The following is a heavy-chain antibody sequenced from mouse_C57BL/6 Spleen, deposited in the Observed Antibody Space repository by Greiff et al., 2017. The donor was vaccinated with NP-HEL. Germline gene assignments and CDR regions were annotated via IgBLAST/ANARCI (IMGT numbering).Heavy chain of an antibody. Sequence: MLVESGGGLVKPGGSLKLSCAASGFTFSSYAMSWVRQTPEKRLEWVATISDGGSYTYYPDNVKGRFTISRDNAKNNLYLQMSHLKSEDTAMYYCASERILRWGYYFDYWGQGTTLTVSS. CDR1: GFTFSSYA. D-gene: IGHD1-1*01. CDR2: ISDGGSYT. V-gene: IGHV5-4*03. CDR3: ASERILRWGYYFDY. J-gene: IGHJ2*01.